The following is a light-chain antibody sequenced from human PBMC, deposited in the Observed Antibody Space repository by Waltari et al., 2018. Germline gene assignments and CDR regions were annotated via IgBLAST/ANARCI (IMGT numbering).Light chain of an antibody. CDR1: TSDVGGYNL. V-gene: IGLV2-23*02. CDR3: CSYTGSPHVV. J-gene: IGLJ2*01. Sequence: QSALTQPASVSGPPGQSITTSSTGTTSDVGGYNLVSWYQQHPGRAPKLMIYEVSERPSGVSNRFSGSKSGNTASLTISGLQAEDEADYYCCSYTGSPHVVFGGGTKLTVL. CDR2: EVS.